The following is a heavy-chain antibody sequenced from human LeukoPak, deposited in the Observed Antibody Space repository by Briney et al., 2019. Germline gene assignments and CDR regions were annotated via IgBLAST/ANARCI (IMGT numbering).Heavy chain of an antibody. CDR2: INGNGADT. V-gene: IGHV3-64*01. CDR1: GFTFSSYS. J-gene: IGHJ4*02. CDR3: VRGGNSNYDY. D-gene: IGHD3-16*01. Sequence: GGSLRLSCAASGFTFSSYSMHWVRQAPEKGLEYVSAINGNGADTFYANSVKGRFTISRDNSKNMLYLQMGSLKAEDMAIYYCVRGGNSNYDYWGQGTLVTVSS.